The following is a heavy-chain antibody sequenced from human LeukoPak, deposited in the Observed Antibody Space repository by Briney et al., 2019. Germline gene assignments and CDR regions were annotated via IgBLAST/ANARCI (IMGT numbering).Heavy chain of an antibody. D-gene: IGHD3-3*01. Sequence: SVKVSCKASGGTFSSYAISWVRQAPGQGLEWMGGIIPIFGTANYAQKFQGRVTITTDESTSTAYMELSSLRSEDTAVYYCARETLDGIGYYLFDYWGQGTLVTVSS. CDR3: ARETLDGIGYYLFDY. J-gene: IGHJ4*02. CDR2: IIPIFGTA. V-gene: IGHV1-69*05. CDR1: GGTFSSYA.